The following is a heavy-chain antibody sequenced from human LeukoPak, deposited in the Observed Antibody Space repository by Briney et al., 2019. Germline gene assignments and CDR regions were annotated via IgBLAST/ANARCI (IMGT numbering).Heavy chain of an antibody. V-gene: IGHV3-7*04. D-gene: IGHD3-22*01. CDR3: ARVLNYYDSSGPFDY. J-gene: IGHJ4*02. Sequence: GGSLRLSCEASGFTFSSYEMNWVRQAPGKGLEWVANIKQDGSEKYYVDSVKGRFTISRDNAKNSLYLQMNSLRAEDTAVYYCARVLNYYDSSGPFDYWGQGTLVTVSS. CDR2: IKQDGSEK. CDR1: GFTFSSYE.